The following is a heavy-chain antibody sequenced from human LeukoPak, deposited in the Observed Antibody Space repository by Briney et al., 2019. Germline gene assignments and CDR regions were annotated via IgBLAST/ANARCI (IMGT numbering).Heavy chain of an antibody. J-gene: IGHJ4*02. V-gene: IGHV3-21*01. CDR1: GFTFRSYT. CDR3: ARDYDILTGGFDY. Sequence: GGSLRLSCAASGFTFRSYTMNWVRQAPGKGLEWVSSIGASSTYIYYADSVKGRFTISRDNAKNSLYLQMNSLRAEDTAVCYCARDYDILTGGFDYWGQGTLVTVSS. D-gene: IGHD3-9*01. CDR2: IGASSTYI.